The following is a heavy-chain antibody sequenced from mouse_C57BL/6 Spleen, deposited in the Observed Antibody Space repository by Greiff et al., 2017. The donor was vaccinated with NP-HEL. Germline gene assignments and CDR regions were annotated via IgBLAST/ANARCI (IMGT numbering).Heavy chain of an antibody. V-gene: IGHV5-6*01. CDR3: ARRGDYHYFDY. CDR1: GFTFSSYG. J-gene: IGHJ2*01. Sequence: EVQGVESGGDLVKPGGSLKLSCAASGFTFSSYGMSWVRQTPDKRLEWVATISSGGSYTYYPDSVKGRFTISRDNAKNTLYLQMSSLKSEDTAMYYCARRGDYHYFDYWGQGTTLTVSS. D-gene: IGHD2-4*01. CDR2: ISSGGSYT.